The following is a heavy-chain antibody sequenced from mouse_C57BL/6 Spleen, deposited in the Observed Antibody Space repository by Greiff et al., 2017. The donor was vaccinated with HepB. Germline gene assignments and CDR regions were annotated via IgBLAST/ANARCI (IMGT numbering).Heavy chain of an antibody. CDR3: ARSDYYGSSYAWFAY. CDR2: ITPSNGGT. V-gene: IGHV1-53*01. CDR1: GYTFTSYW. J-gene: IGHJ3*01. Sequence: QVQLQQPGTELVKPGASVKLSCKASGYTFTSYWMHWVKQRPGQGLEWIGNITPSNGGTNYNEKFKSKATLTVDKSSSTAYMQISSLTSEDSAVYYCARSDYYGSSYAWFAYWGQGTLVTVSA. D-gene: IGHD1-1*01.